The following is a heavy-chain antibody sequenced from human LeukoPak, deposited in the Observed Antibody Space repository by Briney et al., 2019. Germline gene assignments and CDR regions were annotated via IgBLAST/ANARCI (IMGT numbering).Heavy chain of an antibody. CDR1: GFTFSSYA. Sequence: GGSLRLSCAASGFTFSSYAMSWVRQAPGKGLEWVSAISGSGGSTYYADSVKGRFTISRDNSKNTLYLQMNSLRAEDTVVYYCAKVFGGGYDFDYWGQGTLVTVSS. CDR2: ISGSGGST. V-gene: IGHV3-23*01. D-gene: IGHD5-12*01. J-gene: IGHJ4*02. CDR3: AKVFGGGYDFDY.